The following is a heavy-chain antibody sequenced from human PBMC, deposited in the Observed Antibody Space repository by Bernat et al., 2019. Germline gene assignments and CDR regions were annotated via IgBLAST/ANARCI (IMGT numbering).Heavy chain of an antibody. CDR2: IYYSGST. Sequence: QLQLQESGPGLVKPSETLSLTCSVSGGSISSSNYYWGWIRQPPGKGLEWISSIYYSGSTYNNPSLKSRVTIAADTSKNQFSLKLNSVTAADTAVYYCVRHDRYGANSVVDSWGQGTRVTVSS. CDR1: GGSISSSNYY. CDR3: VRHDRYGANSVVDS. D-gene: IGHD4-23*01. V-gene: IGHV4-39*01. J-gene: IGHJ4*02.